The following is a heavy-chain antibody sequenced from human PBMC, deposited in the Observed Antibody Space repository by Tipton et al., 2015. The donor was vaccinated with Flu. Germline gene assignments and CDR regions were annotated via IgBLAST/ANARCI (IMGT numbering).Heavy chain of an antibody. Sequence: TLSLTCTVSGGSVSSGSYYWSWIRQPPGKGLEWIGYIYYSGSTNYNPSLKSRVTISVDTSKNQFSLKLSSVTAADTAVYYCARDRHGVLDYWGQGTLVTVSS. CDR3: ARDRHGVLDY. J-gene: IGHJ4*02. V-gene: IGHV4-61*01. CDR2: IYYSGST. D-gene: IGHD3-3*01. CDR1: GGSVSSGSYY.